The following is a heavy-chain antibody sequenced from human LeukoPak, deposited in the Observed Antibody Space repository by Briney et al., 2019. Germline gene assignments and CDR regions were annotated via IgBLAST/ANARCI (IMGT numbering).Heavy chain of an antibody. Sequence: GGSLRLSCAASGSTFSSYWMSWVRQAPGKGLEWVANIKQDGSQKYYVDSVKGRFSISRDNAKNTLYLQMNSLRVEDTAVYYCARGRPHGNDYWGQGTLVTVSS. D-gene: IGHD4-23*01. V-gene: IGHV3-7*01. CDR1: GSTFSSYW. CDR2: IKQDGSQK. CDR3: ARGRPHGNDY. J-gene: IGHJ4*02.